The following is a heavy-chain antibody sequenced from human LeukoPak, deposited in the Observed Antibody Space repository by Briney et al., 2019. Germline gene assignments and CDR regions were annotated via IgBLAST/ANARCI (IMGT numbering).Heavy chain of an antibody. CDR3: ARGANYNWDS. Sequence: WVRQPPGKGLEWIGEISHSGSTSYNPSLKSRVTIAADMSKNQFSLSLTSVTAADTAVYYCARGANYNWDSWGQGTLVTVSS. J-gene: IGHJ4*02. CDR2: ISHSGST. D-gene: IGHD1-20*01. V-gene: IGHV4-4*02.